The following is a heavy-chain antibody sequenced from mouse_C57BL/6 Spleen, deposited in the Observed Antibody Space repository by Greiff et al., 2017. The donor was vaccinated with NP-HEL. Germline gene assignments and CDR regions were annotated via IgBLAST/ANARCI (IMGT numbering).Heavy chain of an antibody. J-gene: IGHJ2*01. CDR1: GYTFTDYE. Sequence: VQLQQSGAELVRPGASVTLSCKASGYTFTDYEMHWVKQTPVHGLEWIGAIDPETGGNAYNQKFKGKAILTADKSSSTAYMELRSLTSEDSAVYYCTGGSSPVDYWGQGTTLTVSS. CDR2: IDPETGGN. V-gene: IGHV1-15*01. D-gene: IGHD1-1*01. CDR3: TGGSSPVDY.